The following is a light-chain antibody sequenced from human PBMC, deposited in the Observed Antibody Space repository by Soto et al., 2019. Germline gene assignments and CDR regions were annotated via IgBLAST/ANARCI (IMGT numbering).Light chain of an antibody. J-gene: IGLJ1*01. CDR2: DNN. CDR1: SSNIGNTY. V-gene: IGLV1-51*01. CDR3: GTWDSSLTAYV. Sequence: QSVLTPPPSVSAAPGQEVTISCAGGSSNIGNTYVSWSQQPPGTAPTPLIFDNNQRPSGIHARFSGSKSGTSATLGISGLQTGDEADYYCGTWDSSLTAYVFGPGTKVTV.